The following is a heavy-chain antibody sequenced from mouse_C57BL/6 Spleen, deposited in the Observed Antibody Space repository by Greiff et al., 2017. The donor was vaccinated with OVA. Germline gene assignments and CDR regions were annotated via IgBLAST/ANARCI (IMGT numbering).Heavy chain of an antibody. V-gene: IGHV8-8*01. J-gene: IGHJ3*01. Sequence: QVTLKESGPGILQPSQTLSLSCSFSGFSLSTFGMGVGWIRHPSGKGLEWLAHIWWDDDKYYNPALKSRLTIAKDTSKNQVFLKIAHVDTADTATYYCARKGRADSSGYWFAYWGQGTLVTVSA. D-gene: IGHD3-2*02. CDR1: GFSLSTFGMG. CDR3: ARKGRADSSGYWFAY. CDR2: IWWDDDK.